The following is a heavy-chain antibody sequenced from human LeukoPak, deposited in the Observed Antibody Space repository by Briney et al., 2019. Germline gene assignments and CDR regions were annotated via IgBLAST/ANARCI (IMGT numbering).Heavy chain of an antibody. Sequence: GGSLRLSCAASGFTFSHYWMHWVRQAPGKGLVWVSRINSDGSSRDYADTVKGRFAISRDNAKNTLYLQMKSLRAEDTAVYYCARSHRGAYYYYGMDVWGQGTTVTVSS. V-gene: IGHV3-74*01. J-gene: IGHJ6*02. D-gene: IGHD3-16*01. CDR1: GFTFSHYW. CDR3: ARSHRGAYYYYGMDV. CDR2: INSDGSSR.